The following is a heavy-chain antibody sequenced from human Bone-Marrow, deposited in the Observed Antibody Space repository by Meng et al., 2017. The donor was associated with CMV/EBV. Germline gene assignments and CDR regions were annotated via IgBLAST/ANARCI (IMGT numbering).Heavy chain of an antibody. CDR3: ARILSNTDYYGMDV. CDR1: RYTFTAYY. Sequence: ASVKGSCKASRYTFTAYYLHWVRQAPGQGLEWMGWINPKSGDTNYAQKFQGRITMTRDRSINTVYMDLTGLTSDDTAVYYCARILSNTDYYGMDVWGQGTTVTVSS. J-gene: IGHJ6*02. V-gene: IGHV1-2*02. CDR2: INPKSGDT. D-gene: IGHD2-2*02.